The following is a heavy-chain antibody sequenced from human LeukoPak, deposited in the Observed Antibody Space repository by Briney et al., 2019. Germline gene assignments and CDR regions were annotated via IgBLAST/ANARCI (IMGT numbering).Heavy chain of an antibody. CDR2: ISHDGSNK. V-gene: IGHV3-30*18. J-gene: IGHJ4*02. CDR3: AKIVVVAATIDY. Sequence: PGGSLRLSCAASGFTFSSYGMHWVRQAPGKGLEWVAVISHDGSNKYYADSVKGRFTISRDNSKNTLYLQMNSLRAEDTAVYYCAKIVVVAATIDYWGQGTLVTVSS. D-gene: IGHD2-15*01. CDR1: GFTFSSYG.